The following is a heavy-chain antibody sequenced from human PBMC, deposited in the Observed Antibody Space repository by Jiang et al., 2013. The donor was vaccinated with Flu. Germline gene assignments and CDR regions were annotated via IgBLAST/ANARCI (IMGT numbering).Heavy chain of an antibody. V-gene: IGHV4-34*01. CDR2: INHSGST. CDR3: ARVQYYYDSSGYYDAFDI. D-gene: IGHD3-22*01. J-gene: IGHJ3*02. Sequence: LLKPSETLSLTCAVYGGSFSGYYWSWIRQPPGKGLEWIGEINHSGSTNYNPSLKSRVTISVDTSKNQFSLKLSSVTAADTAVYYCARVQYYYDSSGYYDAFDIWGQGTMVTVSS. CDR1: GGSFSGYY.